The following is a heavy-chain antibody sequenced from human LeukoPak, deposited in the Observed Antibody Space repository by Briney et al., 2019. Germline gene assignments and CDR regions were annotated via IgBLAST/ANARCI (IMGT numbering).Heavy chain of an antibody. CDR1: GGSISSGDYY. D-gene: IGHD4-11*01. J-gene: IGHJ4*02. CDR2: IYYSGST. CDR3: ARADYDYSPLADYYMDV. V-gene: IGHV4-30-4*08. Sequence: SQTLSLTCTVSGGSISSGDYYWSWIRQPPGKGLEWIGYIYYSGSTYYNPSLKSRVTISVDTSKNQFSLKLSSVTAADTAVYYCARADYDYSPLADYYMDVWGQGTLVTVSS.